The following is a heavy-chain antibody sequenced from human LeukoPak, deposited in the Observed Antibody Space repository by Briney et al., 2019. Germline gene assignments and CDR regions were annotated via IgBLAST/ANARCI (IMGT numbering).Heavy chain of an antibody. V-gene: IGHV3-30*18. CDR3: AKEGTSQFSTWYVL. D-gene: IGHD6-13*01. J-gene: IGHJ4*02. CDR1: GVTLSPYG. Sequence: GMSLRLSCAASGVTLSPYGMHWVRQAPGKGLEWVAVISYEGGTQHYADSVKGRFIISRDNPRNTLYLQMNILRTEDTAVYYCAKEGTSQFSTWYVLWGQRTQVIVSS. CDR2: ISYEGGTQ.